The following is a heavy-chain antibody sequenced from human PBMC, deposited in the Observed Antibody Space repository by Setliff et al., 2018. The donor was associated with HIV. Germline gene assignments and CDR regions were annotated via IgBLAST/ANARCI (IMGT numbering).Heavy chain of an antibody. D-gene: IGHD3-16*02. V-gene: IGHV7-4-1*02. Sequence: ASVKVSCKASGYTFTTYAINWVRQAPGQGLEWMGWINMYTANPSYAQGFTGRFVFSLDTSVSTAYLQISSLEAEDTALYYCARVRYGASFDSWGQGTLVTVSS. CDR2: INMYTANP. CDR3: ARVRYGASFDS. J-gene: IGHJ4*02. CDR1: GYTFTTYA.